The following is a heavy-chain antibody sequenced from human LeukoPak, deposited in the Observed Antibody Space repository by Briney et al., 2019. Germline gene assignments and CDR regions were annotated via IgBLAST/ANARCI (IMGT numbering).Heavy chain of an antibody. CDR3: ASPAKYSDTWYFDY. CDR2: IKRDGSEK. J-gene: IGHJ4*02. D-gene: IGHD6-6*01. CDR1: GFTFSSYW. Sequence: GGSLRLSCAASGFTFSSYWMSWVRQAPGKGLGWVANIKRDGSEKYYLDSVKGRFTISRDNAKNSLYLQMNSLRAEDTAVYYCASPAKYSDTWYFDYWGQGTLVTVSS. V-gene: IGHV3-7*01.